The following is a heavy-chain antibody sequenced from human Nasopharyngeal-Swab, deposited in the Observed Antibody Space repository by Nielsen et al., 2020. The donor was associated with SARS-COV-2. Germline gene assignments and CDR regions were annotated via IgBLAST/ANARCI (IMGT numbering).Heavy chain of an antibody. V-gene: IGHV1-24*01. CDR2: FDPEDGET. CDR1: GYTLTELS. J-gene: IGHJ6*02. CDR3: ATGPAYYYYYGMDV. Sequence: ASVKVSCKVSGYTLTELSMHWVRQAPGKGLEWMGGFDPEDGETIYAQKFQGRVTMTEDTSTDTAYMELSSLRSEDTAVYYCATGPAYYYYYGMDVWGQGTTVTVS.